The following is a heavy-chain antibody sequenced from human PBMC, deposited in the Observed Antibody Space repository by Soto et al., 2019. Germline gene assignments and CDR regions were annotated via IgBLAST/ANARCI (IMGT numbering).Heavy chain of an antibody. J-gene: IGHJ4*02. D-gene: IGHD4-17*01. Sequence: GGFLRLSCAASGFTFSSFAMHWVRQAPGKGLEWVALIAYDGNNKYFADSVKGRFTISRDNSKDTVYLQMDSLRPEDTAVYYCAKGTPVNGDYALDYWGQGSLVTVYS. CDR2: IAYDGNNK. CDR1: GFTFSSFA. CDR3: AKGTPVNGDYALDY. V-gene: IGHV3-30*18.